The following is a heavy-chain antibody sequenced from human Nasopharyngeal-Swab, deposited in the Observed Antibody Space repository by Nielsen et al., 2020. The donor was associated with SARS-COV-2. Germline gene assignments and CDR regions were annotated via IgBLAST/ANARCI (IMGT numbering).Heavy chain of an antibody. Sequence: GESLKISCAASGFTFSSYGMHWVRQAPGKGLEWVAVIWYDGSNKYYADSVKGRFTISRDNSKNTLYLQMNSLRAEDTAVYYCAKAQPRTGIAVAESFDYWGQGTPVTVSS. V-gene: IGHV3-33*06. CDR1: GFTFSSYG. J-gene: IGHJ4*02. D-gene: IGHD6-19*01. CDR2: IWYDGSNK. CDR3: AKAQPRTGIAVAESFDY.